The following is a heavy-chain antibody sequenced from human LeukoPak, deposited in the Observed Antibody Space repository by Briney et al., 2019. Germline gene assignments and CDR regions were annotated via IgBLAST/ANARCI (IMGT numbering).Heavy chain of an antibody. J-gene: IGHJ4*02. CDR2: IYHSGST. CDR1: DYSISSGYY. Sequence: SETLSLTCTVSDYSISSGYYWGWIRQPPGKGLEWIGSIYHSGSTYYNSSLKSRVTISVDTSKNQFSLKLRSVTAADTAVYYCARFLDGYNFYFDYWSQGTLVTVSS. V-gene: IGHV4-38-2*02. CDR3: ARFLDGYNFYFDY. D-gene: IGHD5-24*01.